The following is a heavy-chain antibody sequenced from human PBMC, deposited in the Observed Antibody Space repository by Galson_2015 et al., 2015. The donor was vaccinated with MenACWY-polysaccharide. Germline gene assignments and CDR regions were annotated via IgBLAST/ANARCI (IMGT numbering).Heavy chain of an antibody. CDR2: IKSKTGGGTT. CDR1: GFTFSNAW. V-gene: IGHV3-15*01. J-gene: IGHJ4*02. Sequence: SLRLSCAASGFTFSNAWMSWVRQAPGKGLEWVGRIKSKTGGGTTDYAAPVKGRFTISRDDSKNTLYLQMNSLKTEDTAVYYCTTRITMVRGVPFDYWGQGTLVTVSS. CDR3: TTRITMVRGVPFDY. D-gene: IGHD3-10*01.